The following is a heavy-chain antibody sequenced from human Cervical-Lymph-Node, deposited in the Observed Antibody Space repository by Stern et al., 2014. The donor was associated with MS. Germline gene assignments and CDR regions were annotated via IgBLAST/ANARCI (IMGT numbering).Heavy chain of an antibody. Sequence: QVQLQESGPGLVKPSETLSLTCTVSGGSIRSDNHHWGWIRQPPGKGLEWIGSVYYNGSTYYNPSLKSRLTISVDTSKNQFSLKLSSVTAADTAMYYCARRSTGTTPFDYWGQGTLVTVSS. D-gene: IGHD1-1*01. CDR3: ARRSTGTTPFDY. J-gene: IGHJ4*02. V-gene: IGHV4-39*01. CDR2: VYYNGST. CDR1: GGSIRSDNHH.